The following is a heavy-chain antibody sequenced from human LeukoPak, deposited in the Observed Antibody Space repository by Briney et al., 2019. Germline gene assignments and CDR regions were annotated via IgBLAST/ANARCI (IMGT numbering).Heavy chain of an antibody. V-gene: IGHV3-23*01. CDR2: INSAGRT. CDR3: ARRVTATDKFYYFSL. Sequence: GGSLRLSCAASGFTFSSYGFSWVRQAPGKGLEWVSLINSAGRTYYADSVKGRFTISRDNSKNTVHLQLSSLGAEDSAVYFCARRVTATDKFYYFSLWGQGTLVTVSS. J-gene: IGHJ4*02. D-gene: IGHD3-3*01. CDR1: GFTFSSYG.